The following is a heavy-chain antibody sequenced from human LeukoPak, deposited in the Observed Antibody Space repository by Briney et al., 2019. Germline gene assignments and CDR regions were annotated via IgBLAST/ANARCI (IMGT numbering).Heavy chain of an antibody. D-gene: IGHD2-8*02. CDR1: GDSISSGGCY. CDR2: ILHSGTT. Sequence: KSSETLSLTCTVSGDSISSGGCYWTWVRQHPGKGLEWIGYILHSGTTFYNPSLKSRLTISLDTSKNQFSLKLTSVTAADTAVYYCARGNRDQTGDYGMDVWGHGTTVSVSS. CDR3: ARGNRDQTGDYGMDV. J-gene: IGHJ6*02. V-gene: IGHV4-31*03.